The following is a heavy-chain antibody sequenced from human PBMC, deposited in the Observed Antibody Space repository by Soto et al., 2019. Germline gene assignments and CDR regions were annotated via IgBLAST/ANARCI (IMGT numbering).Heavy chain of an antibody. CDR3: ARDGEQTYYDYVWGSYRSDWYFDL. J-gene: IGHJ2*01. CDR1: GFTVSSNY. Sequence: EVQLVESGGGLVQPGGSLRLSCAASGFTVSSNYMSWVRQAPGKGLEWVSVIYSGGSTYYADSVKGRFTISRDNSKNTLYLQMNSLRAEDTAVYYCARDGEQTYYDYVWGSYRSDWYFDLWGRGTLVTVSS. CDR2: IYSGGST. D-gene: IGHD3-16*02. V-gene: IGHV3-66*01.